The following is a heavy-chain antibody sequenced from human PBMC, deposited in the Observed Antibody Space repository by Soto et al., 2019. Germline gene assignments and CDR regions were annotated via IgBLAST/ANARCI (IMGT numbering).Heavy chain of an antibody. D-gene: IGHD1-26*01. Sequence: SETLSLTCTVSGGSISSYYWSWIRQPPGKGLEWIGYIYYTGSSNYNPSLKSRVTISLDTSKNQFSLKLSSVTAADTAVYYCAGGRGRWDRWFDPWGQGTLVTVSS. CDR3: AGGRGRWDRWFDP. CDR1: GGSISSYY. J-gene: IGHJ5*02. CDR2: IYYTGSS. V-gene: IGHV4-59*01.